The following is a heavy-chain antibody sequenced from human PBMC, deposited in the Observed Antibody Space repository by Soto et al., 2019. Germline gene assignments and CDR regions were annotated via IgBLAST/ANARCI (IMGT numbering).Heavy chain of an antibody. CDR2: IIPIFGTA. V-gene: IGHV1-69*13. J-gene: IGHJ4*02. Sequence: SVKVSCKASGGTFSSYAISWVRQAPGQGLEWMGGIIPIFGTANYAQKFQGRVTITADESTSTAYMELSSLRSEDTAVYYCARDPAYYYDSSGYYPYWGQGTLVTVSS. CDR3: ARDPAYYYDSSGYYPY. CDR1: GGTFSSYA. D-gene: IGHD3-22*01.